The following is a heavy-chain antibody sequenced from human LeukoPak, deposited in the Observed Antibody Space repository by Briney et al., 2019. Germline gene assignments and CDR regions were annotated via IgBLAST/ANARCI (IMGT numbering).Heavy chain of an antibody. Sequence: GGSLRPSCAASGFTFSSYWMSWVSQAPGKGLEWVANIKQDGSEKYYVDSVKGRFTISRDNAKNSLYLQMNSLRAEDTAVYYCASDRDYYDSSGYLFDYWGQGTLVTVSS. CDR2: IKQDGSEK. CDR1: GFTFSSYW. J-gene: IGHJ4*02. V-gene: IGHV3-7*01. D-gene: IGHD3-22*01. CDR3: ASDRDYYDSSGYLFDY.